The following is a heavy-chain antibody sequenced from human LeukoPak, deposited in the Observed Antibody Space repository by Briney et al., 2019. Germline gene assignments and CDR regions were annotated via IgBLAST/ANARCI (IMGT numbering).Heavy chain of an antibody. D-gene: IGHD6-13*01. Sequence: GGSLRLSCEASGFTFSNNETNWMRQAPGKGLEWVAYIGSSGATIYYADSVKGRFTISRDNAKNSLYLQMNSLRAEDTAVYYCARSPKQQLANWGQGTLVTVSS. CDR2: IGSSGATI. J-gene: IGHJ4*02. CDR3: ARSPKQQLAN. V-gene: IGHV3-48*03. CDR1: GFTFSNNE.